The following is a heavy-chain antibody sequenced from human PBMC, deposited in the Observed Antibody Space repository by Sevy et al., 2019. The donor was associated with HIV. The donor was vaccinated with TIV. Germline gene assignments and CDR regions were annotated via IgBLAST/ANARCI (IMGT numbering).Heavy chain of an antibody. CDR3: ARAVGKDGAY. D-gene: IGHD2-8*01. Sequence: GGSLRLSCTASGFTFSDSWMHWVRQAPGKGLEWLANINQDGSVIYNADSVKGRFTISIDNSRNSVFLQMSSLRAGDTATYYCARAVGKDGAYWGQGTLVTVSS. CDR1: GFTFSDSW. CDR2: INQDGSVI. J-gene: IGHJ4*02. V-gene: IGHV3-7*03.